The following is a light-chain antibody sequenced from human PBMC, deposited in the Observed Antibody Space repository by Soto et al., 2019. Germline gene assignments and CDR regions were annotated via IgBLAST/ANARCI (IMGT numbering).Light chain of an antibody. CDR3: QLYGDWPLT. J-gene: IGKJ4*02. CDR2: ATS. Sequence: EIVVTQSPATLSVSPGERATLSCRASQSVGNNFAWYRQKPGQAPRLLIFATSTRATGVPARFSGSGSGTELTITLSSLQSEDFAVYYCQLYGDWPLTFGGGAKVEI. V-gene: IGKV3-15*01. CDR1: QSVGNN.